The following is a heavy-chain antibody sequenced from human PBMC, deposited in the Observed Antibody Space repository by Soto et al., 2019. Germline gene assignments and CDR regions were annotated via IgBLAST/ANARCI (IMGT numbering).Heavy chain of an antibody. CDR3: AKAVSIAAHPVYFDY. V-gene: IGHV3-9*01. CDR1: GFTFDDYA. D-gene: IGHD6-6*01. Sequence: EVQLVESGGGLVQPGRSLRLSCAASGFTFDDYAMHGVRQAPGKGREWVSGISWNSGSIGYADSVKGRFTISRDNAKNSLYLQMNSLRAEDTALYYCAKAVSIAAHPVYFDYWGQGTLVTVSS. CDR2: ISWNSGSI. J-gene: IGHJ4*02.